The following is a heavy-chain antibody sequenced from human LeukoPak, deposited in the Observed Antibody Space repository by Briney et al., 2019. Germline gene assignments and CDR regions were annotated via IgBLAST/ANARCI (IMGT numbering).Heavy chain of an antibody. CDR3: ARPVVLGAYLRGAYYFDS. Sequence: ARRSLRLSCAASGFTFSNYGMHWVRQAPGKGLEWVAVIWYDGSDKYHADSVKGRFTISRDNSKNTLYLQMNSLRVEDTAVYYCARPVVLGAYLRGAYYFDSWGQGTLVTVSS. J-gene: IGHJ4*02. CDR1: GFTFSNYG. D-gene: IGHD3-16*01. V-gene: IGHV3-33*01. CDR2: IWYDGSDK.